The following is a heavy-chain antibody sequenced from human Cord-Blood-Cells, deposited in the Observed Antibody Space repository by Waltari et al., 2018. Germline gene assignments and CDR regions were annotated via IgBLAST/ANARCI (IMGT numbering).Heavy chain of an antibody. Sequence: QLQLQESGPGLVKPSETLSLTRTVSGGSLSSSSYYWGWIRQPPGKGLEWIGSIYYSGSTYYNPSLKSRVTISVDTSKNQFSLKRSSVTAADTAVYYCASLIAAAGTGEFDYWGQGTLVTVSS. J-gene: IGHJ4*02. V-gene: IGHV4-39*01. CDR1: GGSLSSSSYY. CDR3: ASLIAAAGTGEFDY. D-gene: IGHD6-13*01. CDR2: IYYSGST.